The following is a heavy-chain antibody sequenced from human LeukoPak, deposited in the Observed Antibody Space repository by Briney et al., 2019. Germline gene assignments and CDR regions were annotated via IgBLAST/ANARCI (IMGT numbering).Heavy chain of an antibody. CDR3: AKGYYYDSSGYSDFDY. CDR1: GFTFSSYA. CDR2: ISGSGGST. V-gene: IGHV3-23*01. J-gene: IGHJ4*02. Sequence: GGSLRLSCAASGFTFSSYAMSWVRQAPGKGLEWVSAISGSGGSTYYADSVKGRLTISRDNSKNTLYLQMNSLRAEDTAVYYCAKGYYYDSSGYSDFDYWGQGALVTVSS. D-gene: IGHD3-22*01.